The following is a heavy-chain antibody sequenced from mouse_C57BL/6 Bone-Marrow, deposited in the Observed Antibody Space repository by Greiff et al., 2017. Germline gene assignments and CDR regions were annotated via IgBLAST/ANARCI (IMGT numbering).Heavy chain of an antibody. CDR2: IYPGDGDT. Sequence: QVQLQQSGPELVKPGASVKISCKASGYAFSSSWMNWVKQRPGKGLEWIGRIYPGDGDTNYNGKFKGKATLTADKSSSTAYMQLSSLTSEDSAVYFCARDYGSSYEDYARDYWGQGTSVTVSS. V-gene: IGHV1-82*01. D-gene: IGHD1-1*01. CDR1: GYAFSSSW. J-gene: IGHJ4*01. CDR3: ARDYGSSYEDYARDY.